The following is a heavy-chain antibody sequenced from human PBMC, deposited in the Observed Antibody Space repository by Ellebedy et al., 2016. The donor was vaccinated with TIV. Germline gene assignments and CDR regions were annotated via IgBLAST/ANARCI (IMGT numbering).Heavy chain of an antibody. J-gene: IGHJ2*01. D-gene: IGHD3-10*01. V-gene: IGHV4-34*01. Sequence: GSLRLXXAASGFTFSNAWMSWIRQPPGKGLEWIGEINHSGSTNYNPSLKSRVTISVDTSKNQFSLKLSSVTAADTAVYYCARGRPPRLLWFGEPVTRGYFDLWGRGTLVTVSS. CDR2: INHSGST. CDR3: ARGRPPRLLWFGEPVTRGYFDL. CDR1: GFTFSNAW.